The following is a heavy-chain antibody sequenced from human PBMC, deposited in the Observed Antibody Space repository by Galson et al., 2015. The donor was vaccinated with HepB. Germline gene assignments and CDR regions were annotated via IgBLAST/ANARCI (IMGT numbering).Heavy chain of an antibody. J-gene: IGHJ6*02. CDR3: ARDSRLELRLNNYFSYGMDV. D-gene: IGHD1-7*01. CDR2: FSGYDGST. V-gene: IGHV1-18*01. Sequence: VKVSCKASGYSFSNYGLSWIRRAPGPGLEWLGWFSGYDGSTNYAQKFQGRVTMTADASTGTAYLELRNLRSDDTAVYYCARDSRLELRLNNYFSYGMDVWGQGSAVTVSS. CDR1: GYSFSNYG.